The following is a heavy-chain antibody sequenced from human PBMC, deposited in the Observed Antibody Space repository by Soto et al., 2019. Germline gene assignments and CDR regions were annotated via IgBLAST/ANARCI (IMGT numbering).Heavy chain of an antibody. CDR3: ARAAHYSSPFRWFDP. CDR1: GGSISSGGYY. V-gene: IGHV4-31*03. Sequence: QVQLQESGPGLVKPSQTLSLTCTVSGGSISSGGYYWSWIRQHPGKGLEWIGYIYYSGSTYYNPSLKNRVTISVDTSKNQFSLKLSSVTAADTAVHYCARAAHYSSPFRWFDPWGQGTLVTVSS. J-gene: IGHJ5*02. D-gene: IGHD6-13*01. CDR2: IYYSGST.